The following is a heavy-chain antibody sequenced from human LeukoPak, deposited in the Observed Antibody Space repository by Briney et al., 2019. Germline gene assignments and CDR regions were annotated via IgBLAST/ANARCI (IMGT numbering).Heavy chain of an antibody. V-gene: IGHV1-8*02. CDR1: GGTFSSYA. CDR3: ARGSTLAVTQY. CDR2: MNPNSGNT. Sequence: ASVKVSCKASGGTFSSYAISWVRQATGQGLEWMGWMNPNSGNTGYAQKFQGRVTMTRNTSISTAYMELSSLRSEDTAVYYCARGSTLAVTQYWGQGTLVTVSS. J-gene: IGHJ4*02. D-gene: IGHD4-17*01.